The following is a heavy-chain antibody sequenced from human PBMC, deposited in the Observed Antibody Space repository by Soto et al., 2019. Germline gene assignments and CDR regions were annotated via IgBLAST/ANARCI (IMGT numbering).Heavy chain of an antibody. D-gene: IGHD6-6*01. J-gene: IGHJ4*02. CDR1: GFTFSSYG. CDR2: IWYDGSNK. Sequence: QVQLVESGGGVVQPGRSLRLSCAASGFTFSSYGMHWVRQAPGKGLEWVAVIWYDGSNKYYADSVKGRFTISRDNSKNTLYLQMNSLRAEDTAVYYCARRGRQLGPDYWGQGILVTVSS. V-gene: IGHV3-33*01. CDR3: ARRGRQLGPDY.